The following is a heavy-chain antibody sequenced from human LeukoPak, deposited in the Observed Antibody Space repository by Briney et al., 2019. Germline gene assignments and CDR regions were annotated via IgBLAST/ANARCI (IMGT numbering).Heavy chain of an antibody. Sequence: SVKVSCKASGGTFSSYAISWVRQAPGQGLEWMGGIIPIFGTANYAQKFQGRVTITTDESTSTAYMELSSLRSEDTAVYYCARGDYSREDYYYYYMDVWGKGTTVTVSS. J-gene: IGHJ6*03. CDR2: IIPIFGTA. D-gene: IGHD4-11*01. CDR3: ARGDYSREDYYYYYMDV. V-gene: IGHV1-69*05. CDR1: GGTFSSYA.